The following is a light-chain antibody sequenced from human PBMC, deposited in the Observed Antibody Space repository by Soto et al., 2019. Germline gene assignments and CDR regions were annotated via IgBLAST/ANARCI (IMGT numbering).Light chain of an antibody. CDR3: QQYNNWPPWT. CDR1: QSVSSN. CDR2: GAS. Sequence: EIVMTQSPATLSESPGERATLSCRASQSVSSNLAWYQQKPGQAPRLLIYGASTRATGIPARFSGSGSGTEFTLTISSLQSEHFAVYYCQQYNNWPPWTFGQGTKVEIK. V-gene: IGKV3-15*01. J-gene: IGKJ1*01.